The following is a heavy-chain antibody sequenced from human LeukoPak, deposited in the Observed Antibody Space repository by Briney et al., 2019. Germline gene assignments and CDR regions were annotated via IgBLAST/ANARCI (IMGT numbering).Heavy chain of an antibody. V-gene: IGHV3-30*03. CDR1: GFTFSSYG. J-gene: IGHJ6*02. Sequence: GGSLRLSCAASGFTFSSYGMHWVRQAPGKGLEWVAVISYDGSNKYYADSVKGRFTISRDNSKNTLYLQMNSLRAEDTAVYYCAIDRTAYYYYYGMDVWGQGTTVTVSS. CDR2: ISYDGSNK. CDR3: AIDRTAYYYYYGMDV.